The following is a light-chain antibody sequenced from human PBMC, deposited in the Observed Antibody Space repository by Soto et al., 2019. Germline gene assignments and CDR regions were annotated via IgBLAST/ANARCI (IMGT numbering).Light chain of an antibody. CDR2: DVN. CDR1: SGDVGGYSF. V-gene: IGLV2-8*01. J-gene: IGLJ1*01. Sequence: QSALTQPPSASGSPGQSVTISCTGTSGDVGGYSFVSWYQQHPGKAPKVLIYDVNKRPSGVPDRFSGSKSGNTASLTVSGLQADDEADYYCSSHAGSYNPFVFGPGTKLTVL. CDR3: SSHAGSYNPFV.